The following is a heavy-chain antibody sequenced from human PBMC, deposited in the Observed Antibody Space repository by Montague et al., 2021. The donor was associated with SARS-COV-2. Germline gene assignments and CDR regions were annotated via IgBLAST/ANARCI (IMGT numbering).Heavy chain of an antibody. Sequence: SETLSLTCSVYGGSFSGYYWSWIRQFPGKGLEWIGEVSHSGSTNYNPSLKSRVSISVDTSKNQFSLKLSSVTAADTAVYYCARGAPTITMIVVVFTGAGWYFDLWGRGTLVTVSS. CDR2: VSHSGST. CDR1: GGSFSGYY. D-gene: IGHD3-22*01. V-gene: IGHV4-34*01. CDR3: ARGAPTITMIVVVFTGAGWYFDL. J-gene: IGHJ2*01.